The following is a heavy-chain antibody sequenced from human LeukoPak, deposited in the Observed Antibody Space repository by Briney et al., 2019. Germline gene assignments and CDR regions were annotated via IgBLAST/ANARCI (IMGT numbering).Heavy chain of an antibody. D-gene: IGHD6-19*01. V-gene: IGHV1-2*02. CDR2: INPNSGGT. Sequence: ASVKVSCKASGYTFNGYYIHWVRQAPGQGLEWMGWINPNSGGTNYQGRVTMTRDTPISTAYMELSRLRSDDTAVFYCATSSGWKSNIDYWGQGTLVTVSS. CDR3: ATSSGWKSNIDY. CDR1: GYTFNGYY. J-gene: IGHJ4*02.